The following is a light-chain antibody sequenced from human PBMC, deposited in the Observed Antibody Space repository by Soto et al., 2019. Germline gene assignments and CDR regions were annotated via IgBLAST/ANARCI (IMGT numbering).Light chain of an antibody. CDR2: GNS. CDR1: SSNIGAGYD. V-gene: IGLV1-40*01. CDR3: QSYDSSLSGHYV. J-gene: IGLJ1*01. Sequence: QSVLTQPPSVSGAPGQRVTISCTGSSSNIGAGYDVHWYQQLPGTAPKLLIYGNSNRPSGVPDRFSGSKSGTSASLAITGLQDEDEADYYCQSYDSSLSGHYVFGTGTKVTVL.